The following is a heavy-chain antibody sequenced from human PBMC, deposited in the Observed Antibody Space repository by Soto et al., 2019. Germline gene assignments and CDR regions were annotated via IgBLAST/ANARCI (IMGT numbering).Heavy chain of an antibody. D-gene: IGHD2-21*01. CDR1: GASISSGDYL. CDR2: VSHDGTT. J-gene: IGHJ6*02. V-gene: IGHV4-30-4*01. Sequence: SENLSLTCTVSGASISSGDYLWSWIRQSPGKGLEWIGYVSHDGTTYYNPSLESRVAISVDTSKNQFFLKVTSVTAADTAVYYCAIYPCCGAGLYLIDVCGQGSTV. CDR3: AIYPCCGAGLYLIDV.